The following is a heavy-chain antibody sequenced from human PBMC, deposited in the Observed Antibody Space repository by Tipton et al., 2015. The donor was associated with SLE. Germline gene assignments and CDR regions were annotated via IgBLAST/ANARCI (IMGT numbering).Heavy chain of an antibody. CDR2: ISSSGTII. D-gene: IGHD6-19*01. CDR3: AKARGGSGWYFDS. J-gene: IGHJ4*02. CDR1: GFTLSGFY. V-gene: IGHV3-11*01. Sequence: SLRLSCAGSGFTLSGFYMSWIRQAPGKGLEWVSYISSSGTIIYYADSVKGRFTVSRDSDSLYLQMNSLGVEDTAVYYCAKARGGSGWYFDSWGQGALVTVSP.